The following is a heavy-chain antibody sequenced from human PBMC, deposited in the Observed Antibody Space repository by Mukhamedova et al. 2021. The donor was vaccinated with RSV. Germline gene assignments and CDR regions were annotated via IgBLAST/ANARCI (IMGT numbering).Heavy chain of an antibody. D-gene: IGHD3-22*01. CDR2: IYYDGKT. Sequence: GSIYYDGKTYYNPSLKSRVTIPSDTSKNHFSLNLSSVTAADTAVYYCARRGLDSRGYHYFDFWGQGTLVTVSS. CDR3: ARRGLDSRGYHYFDF. V-gene: IGHV4-39*02. J-gene: IGHJ4*02.